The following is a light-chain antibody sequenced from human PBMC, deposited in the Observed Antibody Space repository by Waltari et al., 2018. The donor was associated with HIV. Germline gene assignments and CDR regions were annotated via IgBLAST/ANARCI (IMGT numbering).Light chain of an antibody. Sequence: QSVLTQPPSVSGAPGQRVTISCTGGSSNIGAGYDVHWYQQLPGTAPKLLIYGNTNRPSGVPDRFSGSKSGTSASLAITGLQAEDEYSSLSGVVFGGGTKLTVL. CDR2: GNT. CDR3: GVV. CDR1: SSNIGAGYD. V-gene: IGLV1-40*01. J-gene: IGLJ2*01.